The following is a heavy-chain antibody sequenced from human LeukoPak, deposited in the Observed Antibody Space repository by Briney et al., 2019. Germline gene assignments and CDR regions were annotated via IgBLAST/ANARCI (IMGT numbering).Heavy chain of an antibody. CDR1: GYTFTSYG. CDR2: ISAYNGNT. Sequence: ASVKVSCKASGYTFTSYGISWVRQAPGQGLEWMGWISAYNGNTNYAQKLQGRVTMTTDTSTSTAYMELRSLRSDDTAVYYCARDLNPRSGGSYSAIWGQGTLVTVSS. D-gene: IGHD1-26*01. J-gene: IGHJ4*02. V-gene: IGHV1-18*01. CDR3: ARDLNPRSGGSYSAI.